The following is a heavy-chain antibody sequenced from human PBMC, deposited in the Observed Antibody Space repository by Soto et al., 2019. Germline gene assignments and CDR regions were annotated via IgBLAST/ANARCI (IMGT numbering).Heavy chain of an antibody. D-gene: IGHD5-12*01. CDR2: INPSGGST. CDR1: GYTFTSYY. Sequence: ASVKVSCKASGYTFTSYYMHWVRQAPGQGLEWMGIINPSGGSTSYAQKFQGRVTMTRDTSTSTVYMELSSLRSEDTAVYYCARVWMATIRADAFDIWGQGTMVTVSS. V-gene: IGHV1-46*03. J-gene: IGHJ3*02. CDR3: ARVWMATIRADAFDI.